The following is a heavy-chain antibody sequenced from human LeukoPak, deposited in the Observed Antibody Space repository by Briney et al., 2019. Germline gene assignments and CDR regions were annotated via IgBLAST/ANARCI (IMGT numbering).Heavy chain of an antibody. J-gene: IGHJ4*02. Sequence: GESLKISCKASGYNFTSSWVGWVRQMPGKGLECMGIIYPDDSDTRYSPSFQGQVTISADKSISTAYLQWSSLTASDTAMYYRARAETSRLDPFDFWGRGTLVTVSS. V-gene: IGHV5-51*01. CDR3: ARAETSRLDPFDF. CDR2: IYPDDSDT. CDR1: GYNFTSSW.